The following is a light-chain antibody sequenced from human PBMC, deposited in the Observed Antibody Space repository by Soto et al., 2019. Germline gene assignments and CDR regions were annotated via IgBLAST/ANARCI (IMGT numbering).Light chain of an antibody. CDR2: GAS. J-gene: IGKJ2*01. V-gene: IGKV3-20*01. CDR3: QQYGSSPPYT. CDR1: HSVNSRY. Sequence: EIVLTQSPGTLSLSPGERATLSCRASHSVNSRYLAGYQQKPGQAPRLLIYGASSRATGIPDRFSGSGSGTDFTLTISRLQPEDSAVYYCQQYGSSPPYTVGQGTQLEIK.